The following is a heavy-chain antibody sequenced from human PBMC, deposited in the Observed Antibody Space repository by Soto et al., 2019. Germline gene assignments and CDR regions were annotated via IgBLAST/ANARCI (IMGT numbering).Heavy chain of an antibody. V-gene: IGHV3-53*01. Sequence: EVQLVESGGDLIQPGGSLRLSCAASGFTVTNSYMAWVRQAPGKGLEWVSVVYTSGRTYHADSVKGRFTVSREIYTNMFFLQMNKLSAEDMATYYCARAGFERLYFDQWGRGTLVTVSS. J-gene: IGHJ4*02. CDR3: ARAGFERLYFDQ. CDR2: VYTSGRT. CDR1: GFTVTNSY. D-gene: IGHD1-1*01.